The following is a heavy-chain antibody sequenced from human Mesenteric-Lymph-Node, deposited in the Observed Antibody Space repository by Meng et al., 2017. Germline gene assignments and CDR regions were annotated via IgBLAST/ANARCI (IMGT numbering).Heavy chain of an antibody. V-gene: IGHV3-21*01. D-gene: IGHD5-18*01. CDR2: ISSSSSYI. J-gene: IGHJ6*02. CDR1: GFTFSSYS. CDR3: ARDGRGYSYGYNYYYGMDV. Sequence: GESLKISCAASGFTFSSYSMNWVRQAPGKGLEWVSSISSSSSYIYHADSVKGRFTISRDNAKNSLYLQMNSLRAEDTAVYYCARDGRGYSYGYNYYYGMDVWGQGTTVTVSS.